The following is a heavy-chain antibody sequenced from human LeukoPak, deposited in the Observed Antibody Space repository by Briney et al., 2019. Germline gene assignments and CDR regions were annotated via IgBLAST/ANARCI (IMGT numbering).Heavy chain of an antibody. D-gene: IGHD6-19*01. J-gene: IGHJ4*02. CDR3: TTRIAVATTDFDY. CDR1: GFSFSDYD. V-gene: IGHV3-11*06. Sequence: PGGSLRLSCAASGFSFSDYDMTWIRQAPGKGLERVSSISTSISYIYYADSVKGRFTIFRDNAKNSLYLQMNSLRAEDTAVYYCTTRIAVATTDFDYWGQGTLVTVSS. CDR2: ISTSISYI.